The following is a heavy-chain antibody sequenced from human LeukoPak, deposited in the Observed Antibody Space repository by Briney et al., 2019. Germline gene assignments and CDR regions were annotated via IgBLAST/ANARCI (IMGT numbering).Heavy chain of an antibody. D-gene: IGHD3-10*01. V-gene: IGHV3-30*02. CDR2: IRNDESNK. Sequence: GGSLRLSCAASGFTFSSYEMNWVRQAPGKGLEWVAFIRNDESNKYYADSVKGRFTISRDNSKNTLYLQMNSLRAEDTAVYYCAKAPGSGNEVYYYYYMDVWGKGTTVTVSS. CDR1: GFTFSSYE. CDR3: AKAPGSGNEVYYYYYMDV. J-gene: IGHJ6*03.